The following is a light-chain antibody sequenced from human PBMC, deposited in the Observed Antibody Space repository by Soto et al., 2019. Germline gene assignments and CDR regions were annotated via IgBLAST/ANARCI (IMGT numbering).Light chain of an antibody. CDR2: EGS. J-gene: IGLJ7*01. CDR1: SSDVGSYNL. V-gene: IGLV2-23*01. CDR3: CSYAGRSTHAV. Sequence: QSALTQPASVSGSPGQSITISCTGTSSDVGSYNLVSWYQQHPGKAPKLMIYEGSKRPSGVSNRFSGSKSGNTASLTISGLQADDEPDYYCCSYAGRSTHAVFGGGTQLTVL.